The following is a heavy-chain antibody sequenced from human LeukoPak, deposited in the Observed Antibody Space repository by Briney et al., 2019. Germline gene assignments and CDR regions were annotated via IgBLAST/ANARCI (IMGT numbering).Heavy chain of an antibody. CDR2: ISWYSGNN. D-gene: IGHD2-21*01. J-gene: IGHJ6*02. CDR1: GFTFDDHA. CDR3: ARYVWRRAFYYAMDV. V-gene: IGHV3-9*01. Sequence: PGGSLRLSCVASGFTFDDHAMHWVRQAPGKGLEWVSSISWYSGNNGYADSVKGRFSISRDNAKSTLYLEMNSLRTDDTALYFCARYVWRRAFYYAMDVWGLGTTVAVSS.